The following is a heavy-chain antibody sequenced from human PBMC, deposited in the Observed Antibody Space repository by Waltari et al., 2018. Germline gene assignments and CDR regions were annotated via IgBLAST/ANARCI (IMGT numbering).Heavy chain of an antibody. J-gene: IGHJ4*02. CDR2: ISGSGSTR. Sequence: QVQLVESGGGLVKPGGSLRLSCAASGFTFSDHHMSWIRQAPGKGLEWVSDISGSGSTRYYADSVKGLFTISRDNAENSMFLQMNSLRAEDTAVYYCARDGQYCSSTSCYYFDYWGQGTLVTVSS. CDR3: ARDGQYCSSTSCYYFDY. CDR1: GFTFSDHH. D-gene: IGHD2-2*01. V-gene: IGHV3-11*01.